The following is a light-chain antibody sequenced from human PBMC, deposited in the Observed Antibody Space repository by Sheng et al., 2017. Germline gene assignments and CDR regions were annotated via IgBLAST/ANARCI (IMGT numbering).Light chain of an antibody. Sequence: EVVMTQSPGSLSLSPGDSATLSCRASQTVYSNLAWYQQKSGQAPRLLMYAASTRAAGVPARFGGSGSGTEFTLTISGLQSDDFATYYCHQYENWPLSFGGGTKVDLK. J-gene: IGKJ4*01. CDR3: HQYENWPLS. V-gene: IGKV3D-15*01. CDR1: QTVYSN. CDR2: AAS.